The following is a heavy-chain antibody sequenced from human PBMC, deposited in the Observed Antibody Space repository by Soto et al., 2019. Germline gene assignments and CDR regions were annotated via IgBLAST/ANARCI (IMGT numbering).Heavy chain of an antibody. CDR2: ISHDGRVT. CDR1: GFTFNSLS. Sequence: QVQLVESGGGMVQPGTSLRLSCAASGFTFNSLSLHWVRQRPDKGLEWVAVISHDGRVTFYADFVKGRFTVSRDNSKKTISLQVNSLRAEDTAVYYCAREPYGDSQYFDYWGQGTLVTVSS. CDR3: AREPYGDSQYFDY. D-gene: IGHD2-21*02. J-gene: IGHJ4*02. V-gene: IGHV3-30*04.